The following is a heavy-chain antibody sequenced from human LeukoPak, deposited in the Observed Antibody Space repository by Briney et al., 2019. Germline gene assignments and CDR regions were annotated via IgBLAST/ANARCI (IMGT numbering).Heavy chain of an antibody. V-gene: IGHV3-7*01. J-gene: IGHJ4*02. D-gene: IGHD3-16*02. CDR2: IKQDGSEK. Sequence: PGGSLRLSCAASGFTFSSYWMGWVRQAPGKGLEWVANIKQDGSEKYYVDSVKGRFTISRDNAKNSLYLQMNSLRAEDTAVYYCARGRYDYIWGSYRYTGGYYFDYWGQGTLVTVSS. CDR3: ARGRYDYIWGSYRYTGGYYFDY. CDR1: GFTFSSYW.